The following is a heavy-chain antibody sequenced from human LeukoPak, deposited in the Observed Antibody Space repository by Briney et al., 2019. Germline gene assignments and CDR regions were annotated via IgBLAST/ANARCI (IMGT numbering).Heavy chain of an antibody. CDR1: GYTFTSYG. V-gene: IGHV1-18*01. D-gene: IGHD3-22*01. CDR2: ISAYNGNT. CDR3: AADVKGSGYSFLFDY. Sequence: ASVKVSCKASGYTFTSYGISWVRQAPGQGLEWMGWISAYNGNTNYAQKLQGRVTMTTDTSTSTAYMELRSLRSDDTAVYYCAADVKGSGYSFLFDYWGQGTLVTVSS. J-gene: IGHJ4*02.